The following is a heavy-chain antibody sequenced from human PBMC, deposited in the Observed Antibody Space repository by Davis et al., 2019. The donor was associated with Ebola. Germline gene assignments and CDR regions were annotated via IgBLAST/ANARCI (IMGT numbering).Heavy chain of an antibody. J-gene: IGHJ4*02. V-gene: IGHV3-15*01. Sequence: GGSLRLSCAVSEFTFTTAWMSWVRQAPGKGLEWVGRIKSKTFGGTIDYAAPVKGRFTISRDDSKNTLYLQMNSLKTEDTAVYYCTTFGEITMIVVLTDYWGQGTLVTVSS. D-gene: IGHD3-22*01. CDR3: TTFGEITMIVVLTDY. CDR1: EFTFTTAW. CDR2: IKSKTFGGTI.